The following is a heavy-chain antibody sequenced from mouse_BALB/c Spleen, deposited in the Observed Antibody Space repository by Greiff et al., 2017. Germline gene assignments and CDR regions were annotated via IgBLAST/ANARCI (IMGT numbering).Heavy chain of an antibody. CDR1: GYTFTSYV. CDR2: INPYNDGT. CDR3: AREGTYYGNSFDY. D-gene: IGHD2-10*01. V-gene: IGHV1-14*01. J-gene: IGHJ2*01. Sequence: LVESGPELVKPGASVKMSCKASGYTFTSYVMHWVKQKPGQGLEWIGYINPYNDGTKYNEKFKGKATLTSDKSSSTAYMELSSLTSEDSAVYYCAREGTYYGNSFDYWGQGTTLTVSS.